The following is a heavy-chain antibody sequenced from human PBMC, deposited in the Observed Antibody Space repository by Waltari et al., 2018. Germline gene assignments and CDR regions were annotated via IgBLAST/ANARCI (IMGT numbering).Heavy chain of an antibody. CDR3: ARVNYGDHPFDY. CDR2: INPNSGGA. V-gene: IGHV1-2*02. J-gene: IGHJ4*02. Sequence: QVQLVQSGAEVKKPGASVKVSCKASGYTFTGYYMHWVRQAPGQGLEWMGWINPNSGGANYAQKCQGRVTITADKSTSTAYMELSSLRSEDTAVYYCARVNYGDHPFDYWGQGTLVTVSS. CDR1: GYTFTGYY. D-gene: IGHD4-17*01.